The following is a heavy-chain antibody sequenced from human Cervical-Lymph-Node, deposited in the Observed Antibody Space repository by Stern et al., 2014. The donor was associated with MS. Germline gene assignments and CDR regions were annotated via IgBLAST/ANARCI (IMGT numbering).Heavy chain of an antibody. V-gene: IGHV3-49*03. J-gene: IGHJ4*02. CDR1: GFTFGDFA. Sequence: VQLAESGGGLVQPGRSLRLSCTTSGFTFGDFAMSWFRQAPRKGLEWVGFIRSKAFGGTTEYAASLKGRFTISRDDSKSIAYLQMSSLKTEDSAIYYCARARIRGLSRVGYWGQGTLVTVSS. D-gene: IGHD3-10*01. CDR3: ARARIRGLSRVGY. CDR2: IRSKAFGGTT.